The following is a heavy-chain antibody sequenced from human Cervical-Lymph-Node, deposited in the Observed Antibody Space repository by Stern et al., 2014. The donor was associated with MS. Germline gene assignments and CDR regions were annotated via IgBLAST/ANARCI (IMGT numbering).Heavy chain of an antibody. CDR3: ATVLDYGDRPRYYLDQ. J-gene: IGHJ4*02. CDR1: GYTLTELY. Sequence: QVQLVESGAEVKKPGASVKVSCKVSGYTLTELYMHWVRQAPGKGLEWMGGFDHQDRKTIYAQNFQGRVTMTEDTSTDTVYMELSSLKSEDTAVYFCATVLDYGDRPRYYLDQWGQGTLVTVSS. V-gene: IGHV1-24*01. D-gene: IGHD4-17*01. CDR2: FDHQDRKT.